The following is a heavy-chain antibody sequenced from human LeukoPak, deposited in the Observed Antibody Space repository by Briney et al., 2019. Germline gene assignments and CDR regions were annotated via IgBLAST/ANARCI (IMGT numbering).Heavy chain of an antibody. J-gene: IGHJ4*02. V-gene: IGHV3-74*01. Sequence: SSINSDGSNTSYADSVKGRFTIYRDNAKNTLYLQMNSLRAEDTAVYYCARARYSGYDFLVYWGQGTLVTVSS. CDR2: INSDGSNT. D-gene: IGHD5-12*01. CDR3: ARARYSGYDFLVY.